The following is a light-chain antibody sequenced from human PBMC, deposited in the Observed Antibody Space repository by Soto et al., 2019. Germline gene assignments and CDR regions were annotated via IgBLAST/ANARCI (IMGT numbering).Light chain of an antibody. V-gene: IGLV2-23*01. CDR1: SSDVGSYNL. J-gene: IGLJ2*01. CDR2: EGS. CDR3: CSYAGSIV. Sequence: QSALTQPASVSGSPGQSITISCTGTSSDVGSYNLVSWYQQHPGKAPKLMIYEGSKRPSGVSNRFSGSKSGNTASLTISGLQAEDEADYYCCSYAGSIVFGGGTMVTVL.